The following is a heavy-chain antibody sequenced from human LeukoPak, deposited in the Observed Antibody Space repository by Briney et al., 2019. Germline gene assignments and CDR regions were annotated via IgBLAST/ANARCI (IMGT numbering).Heavy chain of an antibody. CDR2: ISAYNGNT. CDR1: VYTFTSYG. Sequence: ASVNVSCKASVYTFTSYGISWVRQAPGQGLEWMGWISAYNGNTNYAQKLQGRVTMTTDTSTSTAYMELRSLRSDDTAVYYCARKIAAAGPYYYYYMDVWGKGTTVTVSS. D-gene: IGHD6-13*01. CDR3: ARKIAAAGPYYYYYMDV. J-gene: IGHJ6*03. V-gene: IGHV1-18*01.